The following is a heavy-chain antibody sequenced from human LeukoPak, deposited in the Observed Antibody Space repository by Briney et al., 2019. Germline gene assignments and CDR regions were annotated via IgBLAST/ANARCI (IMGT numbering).Heavy chain of an antibody. CDR1: GFTFDDYA. J-gene: IGHJ4*02. Sequence: SLRLSCAASGFTFDDYAMHWVRQAPGEGLEWVSGISWNSGSISYADSVKGRFTISRDNAKNSLYLQMNSLRAEDTALYYCAKIGEAYYYDSSGYGGGFDYWGQGTLVTVSS. V-gene: IGHV3-9*01. D-gene: IGHD3-22*01. CDR2: ISWNSGSI. CDR3: AKIGEAYYYDSSGYGGGFDY.